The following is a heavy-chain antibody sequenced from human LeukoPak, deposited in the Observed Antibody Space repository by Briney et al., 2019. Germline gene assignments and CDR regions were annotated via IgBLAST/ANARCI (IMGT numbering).Heavy chain of an antibody. V-gene: IGHV1-2*02. D-gene: IGHD3-16*01. Sequence: ASVKVSCKASGYTFTGYYIHWVRQAPGQGLEWMGWINPNSGGPNYAQKFQGRVTMTRDTYISIAYMEMSRLRSDDTAVYYCARDVSAGGTNWFDPWGQGTLVTVSS. J-gene: IGHJ5*02. CDR2: INPNSGGP. CDR3: ARDVSAGGTNWFDP. CDR1: GYTFTGYY.